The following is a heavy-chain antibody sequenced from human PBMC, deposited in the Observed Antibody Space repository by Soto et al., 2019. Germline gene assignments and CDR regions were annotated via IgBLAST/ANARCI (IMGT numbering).Heavy chain of an antibody. CDR3: AKRQGGYFDWSIPGDPSYYYGMDV. V-gene: IGHV3-23*01. J-gene: IGHJ6*02. Sequence: GGSLRLSCAASGFTFSSYAMSWVRQAPGKGLEWVSAISGSGGSTYYADSVKGRFTISRDNSKNTLYLQMNSLRAEDTAVYYCAKRQGGYFDWSIPGDPSYYYGMDVWGQGTTVTVSS. CDR2: ISGSGGST. D-gene: IGHD3-9*01. CDR1: GFTFSSYA.